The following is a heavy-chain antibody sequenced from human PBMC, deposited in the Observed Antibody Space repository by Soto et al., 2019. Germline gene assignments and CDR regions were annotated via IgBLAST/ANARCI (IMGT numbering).Heavy chain of an antibody. J-gene: IGHJ4*02. V-gene: IGHV4-30-2*01. CDR2: IYHSGST. CDR3: ARGTTIFYDY. CDR1: GGSISSGGYS. Sequence: SETLSITCAVSGGSISSGGYSWSWIRQPPGKGLEWIGYIYHSGSTYYNPSLKSRVTISVDRSKNQFSLKLSSVTAADTAVYYCARGTTIFYDYWGQGTLVTVSS. D-gene: IGHD1-1*01.